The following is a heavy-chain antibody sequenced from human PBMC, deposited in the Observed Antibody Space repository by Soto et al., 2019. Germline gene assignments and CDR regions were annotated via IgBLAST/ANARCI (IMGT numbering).Heavy chain of an antibody. CDR3: AKEAPGGWHFFDT. CDR2: ISDDGGQK. V-gene: IGHV3-30*18. J-gene: IGHJ4*02. CDR1: GFTFRTYG. D-gene: IGHD6-19*01. Sequence: AGGSLRLSCAASGFTFRTYGMHWVRQAPGKGLEWVAFISDDGGQKYYGDSVKGRFTISRDNSKNTLSLRMISLRTEDTSVYYCAKEAPGGWHFFDTWGQGTLVTVSS.